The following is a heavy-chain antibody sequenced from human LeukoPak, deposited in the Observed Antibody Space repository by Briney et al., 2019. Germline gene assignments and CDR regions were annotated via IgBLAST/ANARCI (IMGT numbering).Heavy chain of an antibody. CDR2: ISSSSSYI. Sequence: GGSLRLSCAASGFTFSSYSMNWVRQAPGKGLEWVSSISSSSSYIYYADSVKGRFTISRDNARNSLSLQMNSLRAEDTAVYYCAREEREGFDYWGQGTLVTVSS. CDR3: AREEREGFDY. J-gene: IGHJ4*02. D-gene: IGHD5-24*01. V-gene: IGHV3-21*01. CDR1: GFTFSSYS.